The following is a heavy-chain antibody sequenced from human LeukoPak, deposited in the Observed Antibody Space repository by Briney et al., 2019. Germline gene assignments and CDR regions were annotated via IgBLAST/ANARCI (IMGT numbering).Heavy chain of an antibody. CDR2: ISGSGGST. V-gene: IGHV3-23*01. J-gene: IGHJ6*03. CDR1: GFTFSSYA. D-gene: IGHD2-8*02. CDR3: AKGRPDYCTGGVCFRQAGCMDV. Sequence: PGGSLRLSCAASGFTFSSYAMSWVRQAPGKGLEWVSAISGSGGSTYYADSVKGRFTISRDNSKNTLYLQMNSLRAEDTAVYYCAKGRPDYCTGGVCFRQAGCMDVWGKGTTVTVSS.